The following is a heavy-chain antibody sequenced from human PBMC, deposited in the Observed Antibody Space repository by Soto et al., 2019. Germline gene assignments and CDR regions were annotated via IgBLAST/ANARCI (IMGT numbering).Heavy chain of an antibody. CDR3: AKADGQQWLRPPLDN. J-gene: IGHJ4*02. CDR2: ISCCGGSA. D-gene: IGHD6-19*01. V-gene: IGHV3-23*01. CDR1: GFNFKKFA. Sequence: EVQLLESGGGVVQPGGSLRLSCVASGFNFKKFAMAWVRQAAGEGLEWVSGISCCGGSASYADSVKGRFSIARDDSKNTVSLQLNSLRVEDTAQYYCAKADGQQWLRPPLDNWGQGTLVTVS.